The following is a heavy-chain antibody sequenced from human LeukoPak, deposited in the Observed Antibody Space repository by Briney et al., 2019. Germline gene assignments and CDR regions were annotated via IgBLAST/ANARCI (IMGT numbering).Heavy chain of an antibody. D-gene: IGHD2-15*01. CDR2: INHSGST. CDR3: ARRCRGGSCYRDY. Sequence: PSETLSLTCAVYGGSFSGYYWSWIRQPPGKGLEWIGEINHSGSTNYNPSLKSRVTISVDTSKNQFSLKLSSVTAADTAVYYCARRCRGGSCYRDYWGQGTLVTVSS. J-gene: IGHJ4*02. V-gene: IGHV4-34*01. CDR1: GGSFSGYY.